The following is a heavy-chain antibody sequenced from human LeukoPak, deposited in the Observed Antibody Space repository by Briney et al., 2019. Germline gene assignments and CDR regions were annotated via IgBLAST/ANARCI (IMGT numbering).Heavy chain of an antibody. J-gene: IGHJ4*02. CDR1: GFTFSSYM. CDR2: IKPDGGEK. V-gene: IGHV3-7*03. Sequence: GGSLRLSCAASGFTFSSYMMTWVRQAPGKGLEWVANIKPDGGEKFYVDSVRGRFTISRDNAKNSLYLQMNSLRAEDTAVYYCAKGSLQWLVLLYYWGQGTLVTVSS. CDR3: AKGSLQWLVLLYY. D-gene: IGHD6-19*01.